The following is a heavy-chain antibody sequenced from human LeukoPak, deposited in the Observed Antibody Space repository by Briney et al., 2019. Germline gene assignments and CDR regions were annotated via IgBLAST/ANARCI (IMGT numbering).Heavy chain of an antibody. J-gene: IGHJ5*02. CDR2: IYSGGGGT. V-gene: IGHV3-66*04. CDR3: ARHDYGGS. Sequence: GGSLRLSCAASGFTVSSDYMSWVRQAPGKGLEWVSVIYSGGGGTYYADSVKGRFTVSRDNSKNTVYLQMNSLRAEDTAAYYCARHDYGGSWGQGTLVTVSS. D-gene: IGHD4-23*01. CDR1: GFTVSSDY.